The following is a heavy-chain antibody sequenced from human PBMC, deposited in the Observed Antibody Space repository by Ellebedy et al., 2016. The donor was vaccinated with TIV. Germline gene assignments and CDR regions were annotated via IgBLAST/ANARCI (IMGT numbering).Heavy chain of an antibody. V-gene: IGHV3-23*01. CDR1: GFTFSSYA. Sequence: GESLKISXAASGFTFSSYAMSWVRQAPGKGLEWVSAISGSGGSTYYADSVKGRFTISRDNSKNTLYLQMNSLRAEDTAVYYCAKAEWGAFDYWGQGTLVTVSS. CDR3: AKAEWGAFDY. D-gene: IGHD3-3*01. CDR2: ISGSGGST. J-gene: IGHJ4*02.